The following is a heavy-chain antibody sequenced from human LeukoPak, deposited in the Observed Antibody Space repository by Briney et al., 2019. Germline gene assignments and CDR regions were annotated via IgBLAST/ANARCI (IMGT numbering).Heavy chain of an antibody. V-gene: IGHV3-33*01. D-gene: IGHD1-26*01. Sequence: PGGSLRLSCAASGFTFSSYGMHWVRQAPGKGLEWVAVIWYDGSNKYYADSVKGRFTISRDNSKNTLYLQMNSLRAEDTAVYYCARGVSGSYSVGYWGQGTLVTVSS. CDR3: ARGVSGSYSVGY. CDR2: IWYDGSNK. J-gene: IGHJ4*02. CDR1: GFTFSSYG.